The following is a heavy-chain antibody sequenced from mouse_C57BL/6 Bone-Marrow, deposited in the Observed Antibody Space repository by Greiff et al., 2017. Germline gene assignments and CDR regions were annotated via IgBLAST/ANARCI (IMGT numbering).Heavy chain of an antibody. Sequence: EVKLMESGGGLVKPGGSLKLSCAASGFTFSDYGMHWVRQAPEKGLEWVAYISSGSSTIYYADTVKGRFTISRDNAKNTLFLQMTSLRSEDTAMYYCAMVGNCGNYFDYWGQGTTLTVSS. CDR1: GFTFSDYG. D-gene: IGHD1-1*02. CDR3: AMVGNCGNYFDY. V-gene: IGHV5-17*01. J-gene: IGHJ2*01. CDR2: ISSGSSTI.